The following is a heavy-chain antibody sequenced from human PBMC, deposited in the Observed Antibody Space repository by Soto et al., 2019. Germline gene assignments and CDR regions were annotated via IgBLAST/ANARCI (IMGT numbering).Heavy chain of an antibody. Sequence: EVQLLESGGDLVQPGGSLRLSCAASGFNVGAFAVNWVRQAPGKGLEWVSGISVSDAFIYYADSVRGRFSISRDASENILYLQMTSLRVDDTAIYYCTREAVAGITGLDYWGPGTVVTVSS. D-gene: IGHD1-20*01. J-gene: IGHJ4*02. CDR3: TREAVAGITGLDY. CDR1: GFNVGAFA. V-gene: IGHV3-23*01. CDR2: ISVSDAFI.